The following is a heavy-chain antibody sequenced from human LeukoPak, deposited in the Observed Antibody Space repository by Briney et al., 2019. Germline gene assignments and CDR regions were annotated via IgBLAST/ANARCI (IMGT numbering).Heavy chain of an antibody. J-gene: IGHJ3*02. V-gene: IGHV3-53*01. CDR3: AKDRLLWFGELLSSGAFDI. CDR2: IYSGGST. CDR1: GFTVSSNY. D-gene: IGHD3-10*01. Sequence: QPGGSLRLSCAASGFTVSSNYMSWVRQAPGKGLEWVSVIYSGGSTYYADSVKGRFTISRDNSKNTLYLQMNSLRAEDTAVYYCAKDRLLWFGELLSSGAFDIWGQGTMVTVSS.